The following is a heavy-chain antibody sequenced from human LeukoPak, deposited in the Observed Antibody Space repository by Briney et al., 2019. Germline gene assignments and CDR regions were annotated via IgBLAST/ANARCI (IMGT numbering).Heavy chain of an antibody. D-gene: IGHD3-22*01. V-gene: IGHV3-7*01. Sequence: PGGSLRLSCAASGFTFSSYWMSWVRQAPGKGLEWVANIKQDGSEKYYVDSVKGRFTISRDNAKNSLYLQMNSLRAEDTAVYYCARAIYDSSGYDPFDAFDIWGQGTMVTVSS. CDR3: ARAIYDSSGYDPFDAFDI. CDR1: GFTFSSYW. J-gene: IGHJ3*02. CDR2: IKQDGSEK.